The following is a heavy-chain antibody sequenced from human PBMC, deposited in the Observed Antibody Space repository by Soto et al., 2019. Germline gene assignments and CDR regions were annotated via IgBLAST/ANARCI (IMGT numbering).Heavy chain of an antibody. CDR2: NNADNGNT. D-gene: IGHD3-22*01. Sequence: QVQLVQSGAEVKKPGASVKVSCKASGYTFTAYAMHWVRQGPGQSLEWMGWNNADNGNTKYSQKLQGRVTITRDTFASTAYMELSGIRFEDTAVYYCERGSRDLQYYSEYSDYYDAFDTWGQGSMVTVSS. CDR1: GYTFTAYA. CDR3: ERGSRDLQYYSEYSDYYDAFDT. J-gene: IGHJ3*02. V-gene: IGHV1-3*01.